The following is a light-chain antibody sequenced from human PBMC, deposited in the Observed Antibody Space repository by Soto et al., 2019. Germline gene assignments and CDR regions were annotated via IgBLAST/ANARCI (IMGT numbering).Light chain of an antibody. CDR2: QVS. J-gene: IGLJ1*01. CDR1: SSDVGGYNY. V-gene: IGLV2-14*01. Sequence: QSVLTHPASVSGSPGQSITISCTGTSSDVGGYNYVSWYQQQPGKAPKLMIYQVSNRPSGVSNRFSGSKSGNTASLTISGLQAEDEADYYCSSYKSSSPYVFGIGTKVTVL. CDR3: SSYKSSSPYV.